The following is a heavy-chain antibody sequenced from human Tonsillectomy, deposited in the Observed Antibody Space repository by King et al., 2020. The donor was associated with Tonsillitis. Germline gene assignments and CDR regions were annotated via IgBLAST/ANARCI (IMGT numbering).Heavy chain of an antibody. Sequence: VRLQESGGGLVKPGGSLTLSCATSGFTFSNFDMIWVRQAPGKGLEWVSSISSTGRYIYYADSVKGRFTISRDKAGNSMFLRMNSLRVEDTAVYYCAKDKGADYYDSGRGAFDMWGKGTTVTVSS. CDR2: ISSTGRYI. CDR1: GFTFSNFD. D-gene: IGHD3-22*01. CDR3: AKDKGADYYDSGRGAFDM. J-gene: IGHJ3*02. V-gene: IGHV3-21*01.